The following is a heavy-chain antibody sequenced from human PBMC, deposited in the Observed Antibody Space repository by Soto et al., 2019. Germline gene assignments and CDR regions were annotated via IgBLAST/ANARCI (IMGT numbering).Heavy chain of an antibody. J-gene: IGHJ3*02. CDR1: GYTFISYA. CDR3: AGDLWGMDI. D-gene: IGHD2-8*01. V-gene: IGHV1-3*01. CDR2: INAGNGNT. Sequence: QVQLVQSGAEVKKPGASVKVSCKASGYTFISYAMYWVRQAPGQRLEWMGWINAGNGNTKYTQKFQGRVTITRDTSTTTAYMELSSQRDEDTALYDCAGDLWGMDIWGQGTMGTVSS.